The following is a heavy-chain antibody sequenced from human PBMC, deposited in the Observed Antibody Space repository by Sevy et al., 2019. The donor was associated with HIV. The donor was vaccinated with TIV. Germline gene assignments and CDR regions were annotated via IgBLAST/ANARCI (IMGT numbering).Heavy chain of an antibody. Sequence: ASVKVSCKASGYTFTSYGISWVRQAPGQGLEWMGWISAYNGNTNYAQKLQGRVTMTTDTSTNTAYMELRSLRSDDTAVYYCARLDNYYDSSGYYLIPHFDYWGQGTLVTVSS. D-gene: IGHD3-22*01. CDR1: GYTFTSYG. V-gene: IGHV1-18*01. CDR2: ISAYNGNT. J-gene: IGHJ4*02. CDR3: ARLDNYYDSSGYYLIPHFDY.